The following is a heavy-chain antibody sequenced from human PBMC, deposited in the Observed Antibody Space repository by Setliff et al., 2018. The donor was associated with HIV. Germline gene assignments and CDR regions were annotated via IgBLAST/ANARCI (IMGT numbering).Heavy chain of an antibody. CDR1: GGSISSGIYY. J-gene: IGHJ3*02. Sequence: LSLTCTVSGGSISSGIYYWSWIRQPAGQGLEWIGHIYTSGSTNYSPSVKSRVTISVDTSKNQFSLRLNSVTAADTAVYYCARASVGATGLYAFGIWGQGTRGTVSS. CDR3: ARASVGATGLYAFGI. CDR2: IYTSGST. V-gene: IGHV4-61*09. D-gene: IGHD1-26*01.